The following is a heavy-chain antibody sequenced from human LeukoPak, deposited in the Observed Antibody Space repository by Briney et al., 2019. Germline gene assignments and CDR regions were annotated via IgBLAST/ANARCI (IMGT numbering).Heavy chain of an antibody. CDR3: ARGNSKEMYFDY. D-gene: IGHD4-23*01. CDR1: GFTFSSYD. J-gene: IGHJ4*02. CDR2: IGTAGDT. Sequence: PGGSLRLSCAASGFTFSSYDMHWVRQATGKGLEWVSAIGTAGDTYYPGSVKGRFTISRENAKNSLYLQMNGLRAGDTAVYYCARGNSKEMYFDYWGQGTLVTVSS. V-gene: IGHV3-13*01.